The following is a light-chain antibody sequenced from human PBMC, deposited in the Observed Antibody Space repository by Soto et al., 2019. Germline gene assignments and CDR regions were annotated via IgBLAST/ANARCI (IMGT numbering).Light chain of an antibody. J-gene: IGKJ1*01. Sequence: ETVLTQSPGTLSLSPGERATLSCRASQSVSNSYLAWYQQKPGQAPRLLIYGSSSRATGIQDRFRGSGSGTDVTLTIRRLEPEDFAVYYCQQYGSSPWTFGQGTKVEI. CDR1: QSVSNSY. CDR3: QQYGSSPWT. V-gene: IGKV3-20*01. CDR2: GSS.